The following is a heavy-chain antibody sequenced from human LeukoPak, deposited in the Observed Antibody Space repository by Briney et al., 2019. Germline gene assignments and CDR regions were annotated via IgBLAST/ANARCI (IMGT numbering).Heavy chain of an antibody. D-gene: IGHD6-19*01. CDR3: ARVQPGIPVAALLDP. V-gene: IGHV4-4*09. J-gene: IGHJ5*02. CDR1: GGSINNYY. CDR2: IFTTGMT. Sequence: SETLSLTCTVSGGSINNYYWSWIRQPPGKGLEWIGYIFTTGMTNYNPSLKSRVTMSIDTSKTQFSLNLSSVTAADTAVYYCARVQPGIPVAALLDPWGQGTLVIVSS.